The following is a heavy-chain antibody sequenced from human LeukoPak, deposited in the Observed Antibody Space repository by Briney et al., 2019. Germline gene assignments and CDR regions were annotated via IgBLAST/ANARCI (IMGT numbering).Heavy chain of an antibody. D-gene: IGHD5-18*01. CDR2: ISYDGSNK. CDR1: GFTFSSYA. CDR3: ARDRRSAMADNKYYYYYYMVV. V-gene: IGHV3-30*04. Sequence: GGSLRLSCAASGFTFSSYAMHWVREAPGKGLEWVAVISYDGSNKYYADSVKGRFTISRDNSKNTLYLQMNSLRAEDTAVYYCARDRRSAMADNKYYYYYYMVVWGKGTTVTVSS. J-gene: IGHJ6*03.